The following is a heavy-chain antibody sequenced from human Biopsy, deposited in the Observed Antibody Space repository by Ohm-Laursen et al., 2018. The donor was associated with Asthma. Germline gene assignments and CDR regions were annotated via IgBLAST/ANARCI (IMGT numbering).Heavy chain of an antibody. D-gene: IGHD2-2*01. CDR1: GFAFNNSS. CDR2: ISASGGRT. J-gene: IGHJ5*02. CDR3: AKISTSWKRANNWFDH. Sequence: SLRLSCAASGFAFNNSSMTWVRQAPGKGLEWVSSISASGGRTFYADSVKGRFTVSRDSSRNTLYLQLSTLRVEDTAVYFCAKISTSWKRANNWFDHWGQGTLVTVSS. V-gene: IGHV3-23*01.